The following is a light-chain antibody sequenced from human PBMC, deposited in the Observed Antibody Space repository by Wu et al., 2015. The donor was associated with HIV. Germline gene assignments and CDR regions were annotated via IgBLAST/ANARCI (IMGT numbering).Light chain of an antibody. CDR3: QQYNSFLLT. CDR1: QSISPW. CDR2: KTS. J-gene: IGKJ4*01. Sequence: DIQMTQSPSTLSASVGDRVTITCRASQSISPWLAWYQQKPGKAPKLLIYKTSTLESGVPSRFSGSGSGTEFTLTINSLQPDDFATYYCQQYNSFLLTFGGGTKVESK. V-gene: IGKV1-5*03.